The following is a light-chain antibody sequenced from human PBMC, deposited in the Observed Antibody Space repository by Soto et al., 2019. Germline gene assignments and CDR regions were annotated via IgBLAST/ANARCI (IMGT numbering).Light chain of an antibody. Sequence: AIRMTQSPSSFSASTGDRVTITCRASQGISSYLAWYQQKPGKAPKLLIYAASTLQSGVPSRFSGSGSGTDFTLTISCLQSEDFATYYCQQYYSSPRTFRQGTKVEIK. CDR2: AAS. CDR1: QGISSY. J-gene: IGKJ1*01. CDR3: QQYYSSPRT. V-gene: IGKV1-8*01.